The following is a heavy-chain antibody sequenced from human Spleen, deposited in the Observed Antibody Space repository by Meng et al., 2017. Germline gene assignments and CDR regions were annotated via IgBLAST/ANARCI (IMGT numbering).Heavy chain of an antibody. V-gene: IGHV1-8*01. J-gene: IGHJ4*02. CDR3: ARGNVLLWFGEPTGGYFDY. CDR1: GYTFTSYD. CDR2: MNPNSGNT. Sequence: ASVKVSCKASGYTFTSYDINWVRQATGQGLEWMGWMNPNSGNTGYAQKLQGRVTMTTDTSTSTAYMELRSLRSDDTAVYYCARGNVLLWFGEPTGGYFDYWGQGTLVTVSS. D-gene: IGHD3-10*01.